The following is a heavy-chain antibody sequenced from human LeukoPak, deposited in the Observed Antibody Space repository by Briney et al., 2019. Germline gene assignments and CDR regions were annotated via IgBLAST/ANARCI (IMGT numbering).Heavy chain of an antibody. Sequence: ASVKVSCKASRYTFTSYDINWVRQATGQGFEWMGWMNPNSGNTGYAQKFQGRVTMTRNTSISTAYMELSSLRSEDTAVYYCARVRKQQPRNFDYWGQGTLVTVSS. CDR3: ARVRKQQPRNFDY. CDR1: RYTFTSYD. CDR2: MNPNSGNT. D-gene: IGHD6-13*01. V-gene: IGHV1-8*01. J-gene: IGHJ4*02.